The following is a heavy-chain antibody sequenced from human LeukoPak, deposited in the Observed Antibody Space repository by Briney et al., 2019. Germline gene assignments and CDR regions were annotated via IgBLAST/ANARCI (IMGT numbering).Heavy chain of an antibody. Sequence: GASVKVSCKASGYTFTSYDINWVRQATGQGLEWMGWMNPNSGNTGYAQKFQGRVTMTRNTSISTAYMELSSLRSEDTAVYYCARDITVTHLYYYGMDVWGQGTTVTVSS. CDR2: MNPNSGNT. CDR3: ARDITVTHLYYYGMDV. J-gene: IGHJ6*02. D-gene: IGHD4-17*01. CDR1: GYTFTSYD. V-gene: IGHV1-8*01.